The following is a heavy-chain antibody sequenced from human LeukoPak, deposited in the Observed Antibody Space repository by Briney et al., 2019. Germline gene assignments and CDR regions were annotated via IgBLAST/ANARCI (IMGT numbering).Heavy chain of an antibody. D-gene: IGHD4-17*01. CDR1: GGSFSGYY. Sequence: PSETLSLTCAVYGGSFSGYYWSWIRQHPGKGLEWIGYIYYSGSTYYNPSLKSRVTISVDTSKNQFSLKLSSVTAADTAVYYCARVRAVDYGDYGGWFDPWGQGTLVTVSS. J-gene: IGHJ5*02. CDR2: IYYSGST. CDR3: ARVRAVDYGDYGGWFDP. V-gene: IGHV4-31*11.